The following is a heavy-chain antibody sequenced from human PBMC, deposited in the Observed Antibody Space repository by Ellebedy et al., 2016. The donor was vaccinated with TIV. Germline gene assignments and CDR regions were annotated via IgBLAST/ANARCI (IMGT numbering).Heavy chain of an antibody. CDR2: ISGGGGTR. Sequence: GGSLRLSCAASGFSFTSYAMNWVRQAPGKVLEWISIISGGGGTRYYADSVKGRFTISRDSSKTTVYLQMNSLTTEDAAIYYCAKDLRKSYDIVTRVYLESWGQGTLVTVSS. CDR3: AKDLRKSYDIVTRVYLES. CDR1: GFSFTSYA. V-gene: IGHV3-23*01. D-gene: IGHD3-9*01. J-gene: IGHJ4*02.